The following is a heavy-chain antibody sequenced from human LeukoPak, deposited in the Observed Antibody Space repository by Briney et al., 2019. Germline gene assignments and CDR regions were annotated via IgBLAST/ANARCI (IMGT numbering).Heavy chain of an antibody. CDR3: ARHPPYGSGSYSYFDY. D-gene: IGHD3-10*01. V-gene: IGHV1-69*06. J-gene: IGHJ4*02. Sequence: SVKVSCKASGGTFSSYAISWVRQAPGQGLEWMGGIIPIFGTANYAQKFQGRVTITADKSTSTAYMELSSLRSEDTAVYYCARHPPYGSGSYSYFDYWGQGTLVTVSS. CDR1: GGTFSSYA. CDR2: IIPIFGTA.